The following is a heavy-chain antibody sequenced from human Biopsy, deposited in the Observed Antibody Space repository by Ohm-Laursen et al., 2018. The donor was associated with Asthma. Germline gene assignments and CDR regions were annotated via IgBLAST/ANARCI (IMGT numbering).Heavy chain of an antibody. Sequence: SVTVSCKSLGGTFTTYVIGWVRQAPGQGLEWMGGINSVFGTTTYPQKFQDRVTITADDSTSTVYMELSSLRSEDTAVYYCARKAGSCISRTCYSLDFWGQGTLVTVSS. D-gene: IGHD2-2*01. J-gene: IGHJ4*02. CDR1: GGTFTTYV. V-gene: IGHV1-69*13. CDR2: INSVFGTT. CDR3: ARKAGSCISRTCYSLDF.